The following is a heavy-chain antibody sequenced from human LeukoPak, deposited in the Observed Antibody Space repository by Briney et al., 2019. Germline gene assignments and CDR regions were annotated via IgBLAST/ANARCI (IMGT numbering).Heavy chain of an antibody. V-gene: IGHV3-30*18. J-gene: IGHJ4*02. CDR3: AKEGHLLSTLDY. Sequence: GGSLRLSCAASGFTFSNFGIHWVRQAPGKGLEWVAIISHDGENTYYADSVKGRFIISRDNSRNTVYLQMNGLRAEDTAVYNCAKEGHLLSTLDYWGQGTLVTVSS. CDR2: ISHDGENT. D-gene: IGHD1-26*01. CDR1: GFTFSNFG.